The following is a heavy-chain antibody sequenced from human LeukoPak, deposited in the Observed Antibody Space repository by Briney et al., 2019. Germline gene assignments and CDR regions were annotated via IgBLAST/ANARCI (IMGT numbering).Heavy chain of an antibody. CDR1: GFTVSTHW. CDR3: ARVGYNSYYYYGMDV. D-gene: IGHD6-13*01. CDR2: IGQDGSEK. V-gene: IGHV3-7*02. J-gene: IGHJ6*02. Sequence: PGGSLRLSCAASGFTVSTHWMSWVRQAPGKGLEWVANIGQDGSEKYYVDSVKGRFTISRDNSKNTLYLQMGSLRAEDMAVYYCARVGYNSYYYYGMDVWGQGTTVTVSS.